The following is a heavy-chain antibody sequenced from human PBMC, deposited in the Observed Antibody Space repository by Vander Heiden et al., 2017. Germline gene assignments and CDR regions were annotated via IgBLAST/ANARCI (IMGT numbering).Heavy chain of an antibody. J-gene: IGHJ4*02. Sequence: VQLVESGGDLVQPGGSLRLSCAASGVTFTRYWMTWVRQTPGKGLQWVANINQWGSETSYHDSVRGRFILSRDNARNSVDLQMNDLRADDAAVYYCARLVFGSESNYFDLWGQGNLVTVSS. V-gene: IGHV3-7*01. CDR3: ARLVFGSESNYFDL. CDR2: INQWGSET. CDR1: GVTFTRYW. D-gene: IGHD3-10*01.